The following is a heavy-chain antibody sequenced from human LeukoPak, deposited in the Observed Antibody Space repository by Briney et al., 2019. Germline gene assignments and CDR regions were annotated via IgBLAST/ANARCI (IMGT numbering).Heavy chain of an antibody. Sequence: SQTLSLTCTVSGGSISSGGYYWSWIRQPPGKGLEWIGYIYHSGSTYYNPSLKSRVTISLDRSKNQFSLKLSSVTAADTAVYYCARVLSAADPFDYWGQGTLVTVSS. CDR2: IYHSGST. V-gene: IGHV4-30-2*01. CDR3: ARVLSAADPFDY. J-gene: IGHJ4*02. D-gene: IGHD6-13*01. CDR1: GGSISSGGYY.